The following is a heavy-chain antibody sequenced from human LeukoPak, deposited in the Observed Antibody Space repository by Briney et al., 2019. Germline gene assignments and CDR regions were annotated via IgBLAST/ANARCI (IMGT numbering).Heavy chain of an antibody. D-gene: IGHD5-18*01. V-gene: IGHV4-34*01. J-gene: IGHJ4*02. CDR1: GGSFSGYY. CDR2: INHSGST. CDR3: ARGDGYSYGFDY. Sequence: SETLSLTCAVYGGSFSGYYWSWIRQPPGKGLEWIGEINHSGSTNYNPSLKSRVTISVDTSKNQFSLKLSSVTAADTAVYYCARGDGYSYGFDYWAREPWSPSPQ.